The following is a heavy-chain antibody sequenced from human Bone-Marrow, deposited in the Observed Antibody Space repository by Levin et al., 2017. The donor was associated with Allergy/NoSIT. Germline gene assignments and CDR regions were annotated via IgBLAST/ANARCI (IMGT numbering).Heavy chain of an antibody. D-gene: IGHD3-10*01. J-gene: IGHJ4*02. V-gene: IGHV4-34*01. CDR3: ARGGRWSFSYYFDY. Sequence: SETLSLTCAVDGGSFTGYFWTWIRQPPGKGLEWIGEINHSGSTKYNPSLTSRVTISVDTSKKEFSLNLSFGTAADTAVFYCARGGRWSFSYYFDYWGQGTRVTVSS. CDR2: INHSGST. CDR1: GGSFTGYF.